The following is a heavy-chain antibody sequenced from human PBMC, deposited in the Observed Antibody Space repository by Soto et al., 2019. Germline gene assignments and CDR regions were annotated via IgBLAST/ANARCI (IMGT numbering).Heavy chain of an antibody. CDR1: GFTVSNYH. CDR3: AAVFTMRPWVY. Sequence: GGSLRLSCAASGFTVSNYHMNWVRRAPGKGLEWVSVIYTAGSADFADSVKGRFSISRDDSKNTLYLQMSSLRSEDTAVYYCAAVFTMRPWVYWGQGTLVTVSS. CDR2: IYTAGSA. J-gene: IGHJ4*02. D-gene: IGHD3-22*01. V-gene: IGHV3-66*01.